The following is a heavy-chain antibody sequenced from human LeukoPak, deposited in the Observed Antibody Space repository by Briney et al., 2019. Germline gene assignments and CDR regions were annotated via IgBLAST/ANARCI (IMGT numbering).Heavy chain of an antibody. V-gene: IGHV1-18*01. Sequence: ASVKVSCKASGYTFTNYGISWVRQAPGQGLEWMGWISGYNGNTNHAQKFQGRVTMTTDTSTSTAYIELRSLRSDDTAVYYCARDQGQRRDVYKFWWEDWGQGTLVTVSS. D-gene: IGHD5-24*01. CDR3: ARDQGQRRDVYKFWWED. CDR1: GYTFTNYG. J-gene: IGHJ4*02. CDR2: ISGYNGNT.